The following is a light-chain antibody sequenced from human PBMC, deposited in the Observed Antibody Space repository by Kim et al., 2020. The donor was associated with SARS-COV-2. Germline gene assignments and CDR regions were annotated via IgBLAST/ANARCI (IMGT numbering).Light chain of an antibody. J-gene: IGKJ4*01. V-gene: IGKV4-1*01. CDR2: WAS. CDR3: QQYYRTPLT. CDR1: QSVLYSSNNNNY. Sequence: ATINCKSSQSVLYSSNNNNYLAWYQQKPGQPPKLLIYWASTRESGVPDQFSGSGSGTDFTLTISSLQAGDVAVYYCQQYYRTPLTFGGGTKVDIK.